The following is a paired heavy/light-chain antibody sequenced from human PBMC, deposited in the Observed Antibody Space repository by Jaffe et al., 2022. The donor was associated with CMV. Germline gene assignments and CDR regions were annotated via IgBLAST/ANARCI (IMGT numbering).Heavy chain of an antibody. V-gene: IGHV4-34*01. CDR2: INHSGST. J-gene: IGHJ6*02. CDR1: GGSFSGYY. Sequence: QVQLQQWGAGLLKPSETLSLTCAVYGGSFSGYYWSWIRQPPGKGLEWIGEINHSGSTNYNPSLKSRVTISVDTSKNQFSLKLSSVTAADTAVYYCARGRSVNSSSSRPVTHGPNYYYYGMDVWGQGTTVTVSS. CDR3: ARGRSVNSSSSRPVTHGPNYYYYGMDV. D-gene: IGHD6-6*01.
Light chain of an antibody. Sequence: DIQLTQSPSFLSASVGDRVTITCRASQGISSYLAWYQQKPGKAPKLLIYAASTLQSGVPSRFSGSGSGTEFTLTISSLQPEDFATYYCQQLNSYPVTFGPGTKVDIK. CDR2: AAS. V-gene: IGKV1-9*01. J-gene: IGKJ3*01. CDR1: QGISSY. CDR3: QQLNSYPVT.